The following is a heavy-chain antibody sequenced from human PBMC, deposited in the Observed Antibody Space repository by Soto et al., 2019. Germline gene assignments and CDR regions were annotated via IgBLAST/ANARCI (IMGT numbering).Heavy chain of an antibody. CDR2: IYHSGST. D-gene: IGHD2-15*01. CDR1: GGSISSGGYS. V-gene: IGHV4-30-2*01. J-gene: IGHJ4*02. Sequence: QLQLQESGSGLVKPSQTLSLTCAVSGGSISSGGYSWIWIRQPPGKGLEWIGYIYHSGSTCYNPSRKSRVTISVDRSENQLALKLSSVTGADTAVYYCARGQVVAAQLWGQGTLVTVSS. CDR3: ARGQVVAAQL.